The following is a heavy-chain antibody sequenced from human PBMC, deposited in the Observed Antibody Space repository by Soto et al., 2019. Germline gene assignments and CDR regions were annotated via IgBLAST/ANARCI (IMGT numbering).Heavy chain of an antibody. CDR3: AKSQRLDYYGSGSYYNGFDY. Sequence: GGSLRLSCAASGFTFSSYGMHWVRQAPGKGLEWVAVISYDGSNKYYADSVKGRFTISRDNSKNTLYLQMNSLRAEDTAVYYCAKSQRLDYYGSGSYYNGFDYWGQGTLVTVSS. J-gene: IGHJ4*02. D-gene: IGHD3-10*01. CDR1: GFTFSSYG. V-gene: IGHV3-30*18. CDR2: ISYDGSNK.